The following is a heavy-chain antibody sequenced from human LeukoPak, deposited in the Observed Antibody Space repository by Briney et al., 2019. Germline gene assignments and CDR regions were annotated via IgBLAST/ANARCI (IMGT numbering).Heavy chain of an antibody. CDR1: GGSFSGYY. D-gene: IGHD3-3*01. J-gene: IGHJ4*02. CDR3: ARGSPSIFGVVQGFDY. Sequence: PSETLSLTCAVYGGSFSGYYWSWIRQPPGKGLEWIGEINHSGSTNYNPSLKSRVTISVDTSKNQFSLKLSSVTAADTAVYYCARGSPSIFGVVQGFDYWGQGTLVTVSS. V-gene: IGHV4-34*01. CDR2: INHSGST.